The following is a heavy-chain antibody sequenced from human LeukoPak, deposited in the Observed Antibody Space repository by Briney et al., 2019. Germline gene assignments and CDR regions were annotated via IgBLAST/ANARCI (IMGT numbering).Heavy chain of an antibody. J-gene: IGHJ4*02. V-gene: IGHV3-33*01. Sequence: PGRSLRLSCAASGFTFRTYGMHWVRQAPGKGLEWVAVIWYDGSTTYYAESVKGRFTISRDNSKNTLFLQMNSLRAEDTAVYYCARESVGADDYWGQGTLVTVSS. CDR3: ARESVGADDY. CDR2: IWYDGSTT. D-gene: IGHD1-26*01. CDR1: GFTFRTYG.